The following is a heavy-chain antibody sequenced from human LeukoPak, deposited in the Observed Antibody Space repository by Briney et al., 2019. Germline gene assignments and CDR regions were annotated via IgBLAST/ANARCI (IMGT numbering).Heavy chain of an antibody. V-gene: IGHV4-34*01. CDR2: IYYSGRT. CDR3: ARRPPSYSDNSGTYYLGGFDY. D-gene: IGHD3-10*01. J-gene: IGHJ4*02. Sequence: SETLSLTCAVYGGSFSGYYWSWIRQPPGKGLEWIGSIYYSGRTYYNPSLKSRVTISVDTSKNQFSLNLNSVTAADTAVYYCARRPPSYSDNSGTYYLGGFDYWGQGTLVTVSS. CDR1: GGSFSGYY.